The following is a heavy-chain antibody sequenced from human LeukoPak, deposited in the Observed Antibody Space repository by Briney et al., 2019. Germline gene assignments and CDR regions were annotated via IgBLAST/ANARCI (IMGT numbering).Heavy chain of an antibody. D-gene: IGHD2-2*03. J-gene: IGHJ4*02. CDR1: GGTFSSYA. Sequence: SVKVSCKASGGTFSSYAISWVRQAPGQGLEWMGRIIPILGIANYAQKFQGRVTITADKSTSTAYVELSSLRSEDTAVYYCARSGYCSSTSCKRVYDYWGQGTLVTVSS. CDR2: IIPILGIA. CDR3: ARSGYCSSTSCKRVYDY. V-gene: IGHV1-69*04.